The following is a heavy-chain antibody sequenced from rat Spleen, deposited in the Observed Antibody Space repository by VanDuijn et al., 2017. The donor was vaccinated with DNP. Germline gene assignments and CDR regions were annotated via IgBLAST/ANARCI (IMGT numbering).Heavy chain of an antibody. CDR1: GFTFSNYY. CDR2: ISPSGST. Sequence: EVQLVESGGGLVQPGRSLKLSCAASGFTFSNYYMAWVRQAPKKGLEWVAAISPSGSTHYRDSVKGRFTISRDNAKTTLYLQMNSLRSEATATYYCARGVYYYSATYWYFDFWGQGVLVTVSS. D-gene: IGHD1-1*01. V-gene: IGHV5-25*01. CDR3: ARGVYYYSATYWYFDF. J-gene: IGHJ2*01.